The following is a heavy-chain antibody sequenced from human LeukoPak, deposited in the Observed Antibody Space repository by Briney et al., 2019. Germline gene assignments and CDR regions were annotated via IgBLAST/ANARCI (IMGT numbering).Heavy chain of an antibody. J-gene: IGHJ6*03. D-gene: IGHD2-8*01. V-gene: IGHV4-34*01. Sequence: SETLSLICAVYGGSFSGYYWSWIRQPPGKGLEWIGEINHSGSTNYNPSLKSRVTISVDTSKNQFSLKLSSVTAADTAVYYCARGRCTNGVCYGSHYYYYYMDVWGKGTTVTVSS. CDR3: ARGRCTNGVCYGSHYYYYYMDV. CDR1: GGSFSGYY. CDR2: INHSGST.